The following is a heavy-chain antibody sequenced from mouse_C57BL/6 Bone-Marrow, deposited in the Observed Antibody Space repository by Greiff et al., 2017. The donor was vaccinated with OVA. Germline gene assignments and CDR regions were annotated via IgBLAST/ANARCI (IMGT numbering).Heavy chain of an antibody. J-gene: IGHJ3*01. D-gene: IGHD3-3*01. CDR3: TPRGQGFAY. Sequence: EVQLQQSGAELVRPGASVKLSCTASGFNIKDDYMHWVKQRPEQGLEWIGWIDPENGDTEYASKFQGKATITADTSSNTAYLQLSSLTSEDTAVYYCTPRGQGFAYWGQGTLVTVSA. CDR1: GFNIKDDY. V-gene: IGHV14-4*01. CDR2: IDPENGDT.